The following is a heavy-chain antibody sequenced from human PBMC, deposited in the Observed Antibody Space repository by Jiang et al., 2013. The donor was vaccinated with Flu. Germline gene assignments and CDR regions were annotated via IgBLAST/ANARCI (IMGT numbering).Heavy chain of an antibody. CDR3: ARDMDGVSGVSSY. V-gene: IGHV1-46*01. CDR1: GYTFTNYY. J-gene: IGHJ4*02. Sequence: GAEVKKPGASVKVSCKASGYTFTNYYIHWVRQAPGQGLEWMGIINPSGGGTSYAQKFQGRLTMTRDTSTRIAYMELSRLRSEDTAVYYCARDMDGVSGVSSYWGQGTLVTVSS. D-gene: IGHD5/OR15-5a*01. CDR2: INPSGGGT.